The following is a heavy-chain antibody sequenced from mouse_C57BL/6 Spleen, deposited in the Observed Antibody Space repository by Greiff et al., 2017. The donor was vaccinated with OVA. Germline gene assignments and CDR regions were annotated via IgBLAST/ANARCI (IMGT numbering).Heavy chain of an antibody. Sequence: EVQLVESEGGLVQPGSSMKLSCTASGFTFSDYYMAWVRQVPEKGLEWVANINYDGSSTYYLDSLKSRFIISRDNAKNILYLQMSSLKSEDTATYYCARGRLLLGYFDVWGTGTTVTVSS. CDR1: GFTFSDYY. D-gene: IGHD2-3*01. V-gene: IGHV5-16*01. CDR2: INYDGSST. J-gene: IGHJ1*03. CDR3: ARGRLLLGYFDV.